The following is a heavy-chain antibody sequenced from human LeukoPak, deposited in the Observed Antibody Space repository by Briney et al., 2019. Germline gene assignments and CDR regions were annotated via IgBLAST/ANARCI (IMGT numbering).Heavy chain of an antibody. V-gene: IGHV1-69*05. CDR2: IIPIFGTA. D-gene: IGHD3-9*01. CDR1: GGTFSSYA. Sequence: ASVKVSCKASGGTFSSYAISWVRQAPGQGLEWMGGIIPIFGTANYAQKFQGRVTMTRDTSISTAYMELSSLRSEDTAVYYCARGPDYDILTGYPDYYYYYMDVWGKGTTVTISS. J-gene: IGHJ6*03. CDR3: ARGPDYDILTGYPDYYYYYMDV.